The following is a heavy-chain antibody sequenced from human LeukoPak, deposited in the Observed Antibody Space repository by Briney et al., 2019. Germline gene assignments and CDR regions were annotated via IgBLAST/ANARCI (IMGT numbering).Heavy chain of an antibody. CDR3: ATTDYGYNRSN. J-gene: IGHJ4*02. CDR2: INHSGST. D-gene: IGHD5-24*01. CDR1: GGSFSGYY. V-gene: IGHV4-34*01. Sequence: PSETLSLTCAVYGGSFSGYYWSWIRQPPGKGLEWIGEINHSGSTNYNPSLKSRVTISVDTSKNQLSLKLSSVTAADTAVYYCATTDYGYNRSNRGQGTLVTVSS.